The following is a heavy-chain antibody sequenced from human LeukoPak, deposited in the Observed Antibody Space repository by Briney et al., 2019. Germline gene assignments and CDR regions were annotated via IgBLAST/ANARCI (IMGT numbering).Heavy chain of an antibody. D-gene: IGHD5-12*01. CDR2: IYHSGST. CDR3: AKGHRGYESFCY. CDR1: GYSISSGYY. J-gene: IGHJ4*03. V-gene: IGHV4-38-2*02. Sequence: PSETLSLTCTVSGYSISSGYYWGWIRQPPGKGLEWIGSIYHSGSTYYKPSLKSRVTISVDTSKNQFSLKLSSVTAADTAVYYCAKGHRGYESFCYWGQGTLVHVSS.